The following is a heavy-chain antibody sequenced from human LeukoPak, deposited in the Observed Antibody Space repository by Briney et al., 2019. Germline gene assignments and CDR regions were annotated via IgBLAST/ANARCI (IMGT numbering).Heavy chain of an antibody. V-gene: IGHV4-59*12. Sequence: SETLSLTCTVSGGSISSYYWSWIRQPPGKGLEWIGYIYYSGSTNYNPSLKSRVTISVDRSKNQFSLKLSSVTAADTAVYYCARATYCSSTSCYTGYYFDYWGQGTLVTVSS. J-gene: IGHJ4*02. CDR1: GGSISSYY. D-gene: IGHD2-2*02. CDR2: IYYSGST. CDR3: ARATYCSSTSCYTGYYFDY.